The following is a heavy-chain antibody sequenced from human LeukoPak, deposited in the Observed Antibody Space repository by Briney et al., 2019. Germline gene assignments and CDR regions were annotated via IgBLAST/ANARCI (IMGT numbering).Heavy chain of an antibody. CDR3: ARRRRIAAAGTVWFDP. J-gene: IGHJ5*02. CDR1: GGSFSGYY. CDR2: INHSGST. V-gene: IGHV4-34*01. Sequence: PSETLSLTCAVYGGSFSGYYWSWIRQPPGKGLEWIGEINHSGSTNYNPSLKSRVTISVDTSKNQFSLKLSSVTAADTAVYYCARRRRIAAAGTVWFDPWGQGTLVTVSS. D-gene: IGHD6-13*01.